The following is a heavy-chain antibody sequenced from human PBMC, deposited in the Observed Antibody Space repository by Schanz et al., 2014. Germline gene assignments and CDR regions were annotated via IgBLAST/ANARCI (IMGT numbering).Heavy chain of an antibody. CDR2: ISGSSSTK. CDR1: GITFSGYS. Sequence: EVQLVESGGGLAQPGGSLRLSCAASGITFSGYSMNWVRQAPGKGLEWVSYISGSSSTKYYADSVKGRFTISRDNGKKSLYLQMNSLRAEDTAVYCCAKEKEEVAADGSFCDDWGQGTLVTVSS. V-gene: IGHV3-48*01. D-gene: IGHD6-13*01. J-gene: IGHJ4*02. CDR3: AKEKEEVAADGSFCDD.